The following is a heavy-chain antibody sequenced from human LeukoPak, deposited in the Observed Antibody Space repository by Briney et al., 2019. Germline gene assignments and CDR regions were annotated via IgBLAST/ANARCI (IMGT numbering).Heavy chain of an antibody. Sequence: PGGSLRLSRAASGFTFSTYSMNWVRQAPGKGLEWVSSISSSSYIYYADSVKGRITISRDNAKNSLYLQMNSLRAEDTAVYYCARGWYSFDYWGQGTLVTVSS. V-gene: IGHV3-21*06. J-gene: IGHJ4*02. CDR1: GFTFSTYS. CDR3: ARGWYSFDY. D-gene: IGHD6-19*01. CDR2: ISSSSYI.